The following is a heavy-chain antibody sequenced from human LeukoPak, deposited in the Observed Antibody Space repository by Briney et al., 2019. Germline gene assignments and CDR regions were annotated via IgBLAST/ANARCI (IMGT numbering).Heavy chain of an antibody. V-gene: IGHV3-30*14. Sequence: PGRSLRLSCAASGFTFSSYAMHWVRQAPGKGLEWVAVISYDGSNKYYADSVKGRFTISRDNSKNTLYLQMNSLKAEDTAVYYCARDRREYYYYYMDVWGKGTTVTVSS. CDR3: ARDRREYYYYYMDV. J-gene: IGHJ6*03. D-gene: IGHD1-26*01. CDR1: GFTFSSYA. CDR2: ISYDGSNK.